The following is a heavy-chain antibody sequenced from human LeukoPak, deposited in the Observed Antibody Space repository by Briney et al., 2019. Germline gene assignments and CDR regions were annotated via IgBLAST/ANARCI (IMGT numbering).Heavy chain of an antibody. J-gene: IGHJ5*02. V-gene: IGHV3-21*01. CDR3: SKDGGPYCSSTSCPFDP. D-gene: IGHD2-2*01. Sequence: PGGSLRLSCAASGFTFSVRGMTWVRQAPGKGLEWVSTIPSSGSDMYYADSVKGRFTSSRDNAKNSVYLQMDRLTVDDTGVYFCSKDGGPYCSSTSCPFDPWGQGTLVTVSS. CDR2: IPSSGSDM. CDR1: GFTFSVRG.